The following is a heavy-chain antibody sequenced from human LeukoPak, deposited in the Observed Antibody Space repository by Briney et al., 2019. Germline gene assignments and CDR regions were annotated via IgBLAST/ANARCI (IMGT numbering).Heavy chain of an antibody. J-gene: IGHJ6*03. CDR3: ARCWADIVVVPAASYMDV. CDR2: IYHSGST. CDR1: GDSISGNNW. D-gene: IGHD2-2*01. V-gene: IGHV4-4*02. Sequence: TSETLSLTCAVSGDSISGNNWWSWVRQPPGKGLGWIGEIYHSGSTTYNPSLKSRVTISVDESKNHFSLKLTSVTAADTAVYYCARCWADIVVVPAASYMDVWGKGTTVTVSS.